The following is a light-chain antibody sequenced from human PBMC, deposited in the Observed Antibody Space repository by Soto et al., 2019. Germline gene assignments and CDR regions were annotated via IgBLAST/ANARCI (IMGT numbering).Light chain of an antibody. CDR1: QSVDRY. Sequence: EVVLTQSPDTLSLSPGETATLSCRASQSVDRYVAWYQHTPGQAPRLLISGASTGATGLPSRFSGSGSGTDFTLTIDSLQSEDVAVYYCQQYHHWPVTFGGGTKVEIK. CDR2: GAS. CDR3: QQYHHWPVT. V-gene: IGKV3-15*01. J-gene: IGKJ4*01.